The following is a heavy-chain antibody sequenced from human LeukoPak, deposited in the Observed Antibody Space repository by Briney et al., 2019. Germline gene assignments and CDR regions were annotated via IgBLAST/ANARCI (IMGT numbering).Heavy chain of an antibody. J-gene: IGHJ6*03. V-gene: IGHV3-7*01. D-gene: IGHD3-10*01. CDR3: AKGGVRVIYYYMDV. CDR1: GFTFSSYW. CDR2: IKQDGSEK. Sequence: GGSLRLSCAASGFTFSSYWMSWVRQALGKGLEWVANIKQDGSEKYYVDSVKGRFTISRDNAKNSLYLQMNSLRAEDTAVYYCAKGGVRVIYYYMDVWGKGTTVTVSS.